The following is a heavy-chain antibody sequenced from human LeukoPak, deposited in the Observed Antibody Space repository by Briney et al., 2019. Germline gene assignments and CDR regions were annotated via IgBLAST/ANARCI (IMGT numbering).Heavy chain of an antibody. CDR3: ARDRSFQDYRLDY. V-gene: IGHV1-3*01. CDR2: INAGNGNT. Sequence: ASVKVSCKASGYTFTSYAMHWVRQAPGQRLEWMGWINAGNGNTKYSQKFQGRVTITRDTSASTAYMELSSLRSEDTAVYYCARDRSFQDYRLDYWGQGTLVTVSS. J-gene: IGHJ4*02. CDR1: GYTFTSYA. D-gene: IGHD4-11*01.